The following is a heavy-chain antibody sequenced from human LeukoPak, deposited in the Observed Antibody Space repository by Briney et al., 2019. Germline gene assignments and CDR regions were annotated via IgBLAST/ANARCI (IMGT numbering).Heavy chain of an antibody. CDR3: ASYIAYCGGDCYSGAEYFQH. V-gene: IGHV3-30-3*01. CDR1: GFPFSSYA. J-gene: IGHJ1*01. CDR2: ISYDGSNK. Sequence: GGSLRLSCAASGFPFSSYAMHWVRQAPGKGLEWVAVISYDGSNKYYADSVKGRFTISRDNSKNTLYLQMNSLRAEDTAVYYCASYIAYCGGDCYSGAEYFQHWGQGTLVTVSS. D-gene: IGHD2-21*02.